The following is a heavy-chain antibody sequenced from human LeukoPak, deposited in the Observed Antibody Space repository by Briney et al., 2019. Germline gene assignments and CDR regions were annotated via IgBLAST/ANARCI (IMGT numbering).Heavy chain of an antibody. J-gene: IGHJ4*02. CDR2: IYYSGST. CDR3: ARGGHSYGSFRLYFDY. Sequence: PSETLSLTCTVSGGSISSSSYYWGWIRQPPGKGLEWIGSIYYSGSTYYHPPLKSRVTISVDTSKNQFSLKLSSVTAADTVVYYCARGGHSYGSFRLYFDYWGQGTLVTVSS. V-gene: IGHV4-39*07. CDR1: GGSISSSSYY. D-gene: IGHD5-18*01.